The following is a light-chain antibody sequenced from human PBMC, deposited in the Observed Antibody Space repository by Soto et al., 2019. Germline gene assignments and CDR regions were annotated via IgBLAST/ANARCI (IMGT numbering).Light chain of an antibody. Sequence: QTVVTQEPSLTVSPGGTVTLTCASSTGTVTSGHYPNWLQQKPGQAPRALIYSTDTRHSWTPARFSGSLLVGKAALTLSGVQPEDEADYYCLLYYGGAVVFGGGTKVTVL. CDR3: LLYYGGAVV. CDR2: STD. CDR1: TGTVTSGHY. J-gene: IGLJ2*01. V-gene: IGLV7-43*01.